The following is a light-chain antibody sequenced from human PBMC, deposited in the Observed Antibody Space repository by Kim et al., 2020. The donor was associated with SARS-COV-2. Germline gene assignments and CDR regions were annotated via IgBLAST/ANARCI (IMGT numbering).Light chain of an antibody. CDR2: AAS. Sequence: SASVGDRVTIPCRASQSISSYLNWYQQRPGEAPRLLIYAASSLQSGVPSRFSGSGSGTDFTLAISSLQPEDFATYYCQQSYSTPRTFGQGTKLGI. V-gene: IGKV1-39*01. J-gene: IGKJ2*01. CDR1: QSISSY. CDR3: QQSYSTPRT.